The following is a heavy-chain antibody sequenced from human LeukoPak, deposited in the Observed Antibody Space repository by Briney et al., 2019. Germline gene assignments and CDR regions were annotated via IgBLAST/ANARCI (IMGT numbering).Heavy chain of an antibody. V-gene: IGHV6-1*01. CDR3: ARRLTQYDCFDP. D-gene: IGHD2-2*01. Sequence: QTLSLTCAISGDSVSSNSVTWNWIRQSPSRGLEXLGRTYYRSTWYNDYAVSVRGRITVNPDTSKNQFSLHLNSVTPEDTAVYYCARRLTQYDCFDPWGQGILVTVSS. CDR2: TYYRSTWYN. CDR1: GDSVSSNSVT. J-gene: IGHJ5*02.